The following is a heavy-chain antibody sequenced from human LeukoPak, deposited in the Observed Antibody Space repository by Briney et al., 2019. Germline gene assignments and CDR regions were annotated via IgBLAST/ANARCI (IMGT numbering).Heavy chain of an antibody. D-gene: IGHD5-18*01. CDR3: ARRATTERGHSYGLDF. V-gene: IGHV3-23*01. J-gene: IGHJ4*02. CDR1: GFTLSSYE. Sequence: GGSLRLSCTVSGFTLSSYEMSWIRQAPGKGLEWVSSVDYSGGDTHYADSVMGRFTISRDNSKNSLYLQMNSLRAEDTAMYYCARRATTERGHSYGLDFWGQGTLVTVSS. CDR2: VDYSGGDT.